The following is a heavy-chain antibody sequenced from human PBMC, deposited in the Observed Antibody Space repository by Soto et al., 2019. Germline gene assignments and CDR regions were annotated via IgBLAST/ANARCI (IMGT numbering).Heavy chain of an antibody. J-gene: IGHJ6*02. V-gene: IGHV3-30*18. CDR2: ISYDGSNK. CDR1: GFTFSSYG. Sequence: SLRLSCAASGFTFSSYGMHWVRQAPGKGLEWVAVISYDGSNKYYADSVKGRFTISRDNSKNTLYLQMNSLRAEDTAVYYCAKDQRSGSTAPYYYYGMDVWGQGTTVTVSS. D-gene: IGHD5-12*01. CDR3: AKDQRSGSTAPYYYYGMDV.